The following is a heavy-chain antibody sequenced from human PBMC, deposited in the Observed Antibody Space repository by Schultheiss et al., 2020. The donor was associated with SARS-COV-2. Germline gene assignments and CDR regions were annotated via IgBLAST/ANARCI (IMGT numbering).Heavy chain of an antibody. J-gene: IGHJ6*02. CDR1: GFSLSTSGMC. CDR3: AHVYDSSGSYYYYGMDV. CDR2: IDWDDDK. Sequence: SGPTLVKPTQTLTLTCTFSGFSLSTSGMCVSWIRQPPGKALEWLALIDWDDDKYYSTSLKTRLTISKDTSKNQVVLTMTNMDPVDTATYYCAHVYDSSGSYYYYGMDVWGQGTTVTVSS. V-gene: IGHV2-70*12. D-gene: IGHD3-22*01.